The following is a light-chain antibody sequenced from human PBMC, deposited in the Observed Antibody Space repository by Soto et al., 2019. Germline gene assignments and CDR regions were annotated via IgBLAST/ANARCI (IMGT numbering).Light chain of an antibody. J-gene: IGLJ1*01. CDR3: SSYAGSNNPYI. V-gene: IGLV2-8*01. CDR1: SSDVGYYNF. Sequence: QSALTQPPSASGSPGQSVTISCTGTSSDVGYYNFVSWYQQHPGKAPKLMIYEVSERPSGVPDRFSGSRSGNTASLTVSGLQADDEADYYCSSYAGSNNPYIFGTGTKLTVL. CDR2: EVS.